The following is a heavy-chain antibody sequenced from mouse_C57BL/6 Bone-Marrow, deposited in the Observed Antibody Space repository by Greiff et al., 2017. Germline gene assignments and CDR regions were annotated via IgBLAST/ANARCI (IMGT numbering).Heavy chain of an antibody. Sequence: QVKLQQSGPELVKPGASVKISCKASGYAFSSSGMNWVKLRTGKGLEWMGRIYTGDGDTNYNGTVKGKATLTANKSSSTAYMHLSSLTSEDSAVYFCARWPWYFPAYWGQGTLVTVSA. CDR3: ARWPWYFPAY. CDR1: GYAFSSSG. V-gene: IGHV1-82*01. J-gene: IGHJ3*01. D-gene: IGHD2-1*01. CDR2: IYTGDGDT.